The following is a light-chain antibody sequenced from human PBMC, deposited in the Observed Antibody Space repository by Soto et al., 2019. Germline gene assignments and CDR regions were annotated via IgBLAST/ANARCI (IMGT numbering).Light chain of an antibody. J-gene: IGLJ2*01. V-gene: IGLV2-14*01. CDR1: SSDDGGYNY. CDR3: SSYTSSSTLEV. Sequence: QSVLTQPASVSGSPGQSITISCTGTSSDDGGYNYVSWYQQHPGKAPKLMIYDVSNRPSGVSNRFSGSKSGNTASLTISGLQAGDEADYYCSSYTSSSTLEVFGGGTKLTVL. CDR2: DVS.